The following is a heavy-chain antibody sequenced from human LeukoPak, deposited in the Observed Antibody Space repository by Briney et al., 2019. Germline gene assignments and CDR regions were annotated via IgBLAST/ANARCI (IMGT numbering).Heavy chain of an antibody. D-gene: IGHD5-24*01. CDR1: GGSCDDYY. J-gene: IGHJ4*02. CDR3: ARGRDRSKAGDH. V-gene: IGHV4-34*01. CDR2: IHPHGIF. Sequence: PSDALSLTCAVYGGSCDDYYCSWIRQPPGKGLEWIGEIHPHGIFYYNSSLTSRVTISIDTSKSQISLRLTSVTAADTAFYYCARGRDRSKAGDHWGQGSLVTVSS.